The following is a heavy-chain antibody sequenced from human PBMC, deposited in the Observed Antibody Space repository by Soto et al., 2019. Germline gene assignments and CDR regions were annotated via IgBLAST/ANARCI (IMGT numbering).Heavy chain of an antibody. CDR2: INHSGST. CDR1: GRSFSGYY. Sequence: QVQLQQWGAGLLKPSETLSLTCAVYGRSFSGYYWSWIGQPPGKGLEWIGEINHSGSTNYNPSLKSRVSISVDTSKNQFSLKLSSVTAADTAVYYCARRSAAGPWGQGTLVTVSS. V-gene: IGHV4-34*01. CDR3: ARRSAAGP. D-gene: IGHD6-25*01. J-gene: IGHJ5*02.